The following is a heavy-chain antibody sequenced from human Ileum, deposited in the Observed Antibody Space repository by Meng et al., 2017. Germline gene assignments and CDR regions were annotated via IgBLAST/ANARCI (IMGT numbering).Heavy chain of an antibody. J-gene: IGHJ4*02. CDR2: IRPDGSTT. Sequence: EVQRVESGGGLVQPGGSLRLSCAASGFTFSSHWMHWVRQAPGKGLEWVSRIRPDGSTTAFADSVEGRFTISRDNAKNTLYLQLNSLRGEDTAVYYCTRDFDSGYGLWGQGTLVTVSS. CDR1: GFTFSSHW. D-gene: IGHD5-12*01. V-gene: IGHV3-74*01. CDR3: TRDFDSGYGL.